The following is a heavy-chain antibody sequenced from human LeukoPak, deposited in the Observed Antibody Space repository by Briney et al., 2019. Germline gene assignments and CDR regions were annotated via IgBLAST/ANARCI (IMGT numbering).Heavy chain of an antibody. J-gene: IGHJ5*02. CDR1: GFTFSDYE. D-gene: IGHD3-16*01. CDR3: ARAGGGFWFDP. Sequence: GGSLRLSSAASGFTFSDYEMNWVRQTPGKGLEWVSYIGTSGSRVFYADSVKGRFTISRDNAMNSLYLRMNSLRDEDTAVYYCARAGGGFWFDPWGQGTLVTVSS. CDR2: IGTSGSRV. V-gene: IGHV3-48*03.